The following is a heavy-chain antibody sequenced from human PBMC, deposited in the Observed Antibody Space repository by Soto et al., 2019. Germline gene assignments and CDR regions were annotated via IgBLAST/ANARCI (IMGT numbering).Heavy chain of an antibody. Sequence: QVQLQESGPGLVKSSQTLSLTCTVSGGSINSGTFYWTWIRQPPGKGLEWIGYIYKTGTTYFHPSLRSRVTMSLDTSKNQFSLNLTSVTAADTAVYYCARDDFTGLHFWGQGSLVTVSS. CDR1: GGSINSGTFY. J-gene: IGHJ4*02. CDR2: IYKTGTT. V-gene: IGHV4-31*03. D-gene: IGHD3-9*01. CDR3: ARDDFTGLHF.